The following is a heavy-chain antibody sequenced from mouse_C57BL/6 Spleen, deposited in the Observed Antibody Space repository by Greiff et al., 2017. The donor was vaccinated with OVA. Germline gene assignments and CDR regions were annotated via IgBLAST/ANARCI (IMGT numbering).Heavy chain of an antibody. CDR1: GYTFTSYW. CDR2: IDPSDSYT. V-gene: IGHV1-59*01. CDR3: AIPKRGQGAWFAY. D-gene: IGHD3-3*01. Sequence: QVQLQQPGAELVRPGTSVKLSCKASGYTFTSYWMHWVKQRPGQGLEWIGVIDPSDSYTNYNQKFKGKATLTVDTSSSTAYMQLSSLTSEDSAVYYCAIPKRGQGAWFAYWGQGTLVTVSA. J-gene: IGHJ3*01.